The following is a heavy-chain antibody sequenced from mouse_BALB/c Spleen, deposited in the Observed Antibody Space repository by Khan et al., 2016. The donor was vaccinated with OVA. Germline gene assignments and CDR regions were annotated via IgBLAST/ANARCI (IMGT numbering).Heavy chain of an antibody. Sequence: QIQFVQSGPELKKPGETVKISCKASGYTFTNYGMNWVKQAPGKDLKWMGWINTYTGEPTYAADFKGRFAFSLETSASTAYLKFNNLKTEDTATYWCVRVGYTGTMDSWGQGTSVTVSS. J-gene: IGHJ4*01. V-gene: IGHV9-3-1*01. CDR3: VRVGYTGTMDS. CDR2: INTYTGEP. D-gene: IGHD4-1*01. CDR1: GYTFTNYG.